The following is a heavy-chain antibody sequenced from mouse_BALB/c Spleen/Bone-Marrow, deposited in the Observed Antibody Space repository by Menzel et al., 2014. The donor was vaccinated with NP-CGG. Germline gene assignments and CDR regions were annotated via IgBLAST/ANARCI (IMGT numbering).Heavy chain of an antibody. V-gene: IGHV1S137*01. CDR2: ISTYHGDA. Sequence: VQLQQSGAELVRPGVSVKISCKGSGYTFTDYAMHWVKQSHAKSLEWIGVISTYHGDATYNQKFEGKATMTVDKSSSTAYMELARLTSEDSAIYYCARDLDYWGQGTTLTVSS. CDR3: ARDLDY. J-gene: IGHJ2*01. CDR1: GYTFTDYA.